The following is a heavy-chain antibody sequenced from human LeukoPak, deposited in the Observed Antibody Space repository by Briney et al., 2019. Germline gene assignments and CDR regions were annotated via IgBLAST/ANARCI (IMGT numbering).Heavy chain of an antibody. Sequence: SETLSLTCTVSGGSISSGGDYWSWIRQHPGKGLEWIRYIYYTGNTYYNSSLKSRMTISVDTPKNQFSLQLSSVTAADTAVYYCARGSGYYGWYFDLWGRGTLVTVSS. CDR3: ARGSGYYGWYFDL. CDR2: IYYTGNT. V-gene: IGHV4-31*03. J-gene: IGHJ2*01. CDR1: GGSISSGGDY. D-gene: IGHD3-22*01.